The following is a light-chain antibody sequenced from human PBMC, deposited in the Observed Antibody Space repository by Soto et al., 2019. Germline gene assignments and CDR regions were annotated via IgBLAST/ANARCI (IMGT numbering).Light chain of an antibody. CDR1: SSDVGGYNY. J-gene: IGLJ2*01. CDR3: SSYAGRNNLV. Sequence: QSALTQPPSASGSPGQSVTISCTGTSSDVGGYNYVSWYQHHPGKAPQLMIYEVTKRPSGVPNRFSGSKSGNTASLTVSGLSAEDDADYYCSSYAGRNNLVFGGGTKLTVL. CDR2: EVT. V-gene: IGLV2-8*01.